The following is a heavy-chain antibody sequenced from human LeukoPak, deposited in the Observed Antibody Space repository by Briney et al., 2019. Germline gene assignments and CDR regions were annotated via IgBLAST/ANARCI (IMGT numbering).Heavy chain of an antibody. CDR1: GYTFTSYD. CDR3: ARGSGSSWDDAFDI. Sequence: ASVKVSCKASGYTFTSYDINWVRQATGQGLEWMGWMNPNSGNTGYAQKFQGRVTITRNTSISTAYMELSSLRSEDTAVYYCARGSGSSWDDAFDIWGQGTMVTVSS. V-gene: IGHV1-8*03. D-gene: IGHD6-13*01. CDR2: MNPNSGNT. J-gene: IGHJ3*02.